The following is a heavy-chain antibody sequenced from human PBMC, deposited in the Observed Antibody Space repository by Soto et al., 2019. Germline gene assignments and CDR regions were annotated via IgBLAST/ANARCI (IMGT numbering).Heavy chain of an antibody. J-gene: IGHJ6*02. V-gene: IGHV4-59*01. CDR3: ARDLWGYCGTDCYPLDV. CDR2: MYNTGST. CDR1: GGSSRGYD. D-gene: IGHD2-21*02. Sequence: SETLSLTGTVSGGSSRGYDWSWILQPPGKGLEWIGYMYNTGSTVYNPSFKSRVTISVDTSKNQFSLKLNSVTAADTAVYYCARDLWGYCGTDCYPLDVWGQGTTVTVSS.